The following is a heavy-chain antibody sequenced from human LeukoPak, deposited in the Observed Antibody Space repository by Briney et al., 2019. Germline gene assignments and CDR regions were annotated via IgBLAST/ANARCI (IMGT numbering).Heavy chain of an antibody. CDR3: AKDARPLNWPIGD. J-gene: IGHJ4*02. CDR1: GLTFYTYA. D-gene: IGHD1-20*01. Sequence: GGSLRLSCEVSGLTFYTYAMSWVRQAPGKGLEWVSAISGRDGRTYYSDSVKGRFTISRDNSQNTLYLQMKTLRAEDTAVYYCAKDARPLNWPIGDWGQGTLVTVSS. V-gene: IGHV3-23*01. CDR2: ISGRDGRT.